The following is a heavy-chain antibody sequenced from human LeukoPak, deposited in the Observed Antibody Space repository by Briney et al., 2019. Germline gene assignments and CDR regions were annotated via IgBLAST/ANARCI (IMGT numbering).Heavy chain of an antibody. Sequence: ASVKVSCKASGYTFTSYDINWVLQATGQGLEWMGWMNPNSGNTGYAQKFQGRVTMTGNTSISTAYMELSSLRSEDTAVYYCASFLDYYGSGSYHFDYWGQGTLVTVSS. CDR3: ASFLDYYGSGSYHFDY. CDR1: GYTFTSYD. V-gene: IGHV1-8*01. D-gene: IGHD3-10*01. CDR2: MNPNSGNT. J-gene: IGHJ4*02.